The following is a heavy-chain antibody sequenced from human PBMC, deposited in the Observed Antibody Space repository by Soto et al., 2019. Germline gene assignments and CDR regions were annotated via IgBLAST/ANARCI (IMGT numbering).Heavy chain of an antibody. J-gene: IGHJ4*02. Sequence: SVKVSCKASGGTFSSYAISWVRQAPGQGLEWMGGIIPIFGTANYAQKFQGRVTITADESTSTAYMELSSLRSEDTAVYYCARGSPPQYYYDSSGYYFDYWGQATLVTVSS. CDR3: ARGSPPQYYYDSSGYYFDY. V-gene: IGHV1-69*13. D-gene: IGHD3-22*01. CDR1: GGTFSSYA. CDR2: IIPIFGTA.